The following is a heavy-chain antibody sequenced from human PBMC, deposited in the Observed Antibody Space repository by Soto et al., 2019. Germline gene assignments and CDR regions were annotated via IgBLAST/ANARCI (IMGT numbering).Heavy chain of an antibody. CDR1: GGTFSSYT. Sequence: QVQLVQSGAEVKKPGSSVKVSCKASGGTFSSYTISWVRQAPGQGLEWMGRIIPILGIANYAQKFQGRVTITADKSTSTAYMGLSSLRSEDTAVYYCARAFYYYDSSGYHTANFDYWGQGTLVTVSS. CDR2: IIPILGIA. V-gene: IGHV1-69*02. CDR3: ARAFYYYDSSGYHTANFDY. J-gene: IGHJ4*02. D-gene: IGHD3-22*01.